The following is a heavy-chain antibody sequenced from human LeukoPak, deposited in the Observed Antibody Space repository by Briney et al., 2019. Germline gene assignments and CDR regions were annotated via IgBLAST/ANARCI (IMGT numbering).Heavy chain of an antibody. V-gene: IGHV3-48*04. Sequence: GGSLRLSCAASGFTFSSYSMNWVRQAPGKGLEWVSYISSSGTTTHYADSVKGRFTISRDNAKNSLYLQMNSLRAEDTAVYYCARGTQITMVRGIIIPFDSWGQGTLVTVSS. J-gene: IGHJ4*02. CDR1: GFTFSSYS. CDR3: ARGTQITMVRGIIIPFDS. CDR2: ISSSGTTT. D-gene: IGHD3-10*01.